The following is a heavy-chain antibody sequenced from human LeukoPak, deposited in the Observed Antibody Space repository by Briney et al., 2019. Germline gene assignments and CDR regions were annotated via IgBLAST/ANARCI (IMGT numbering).Heavy chain of an antibody. V-gene: IGHV4-59*12. D-gene: IGHD2-2*01. CDR2: MYYSGST. CDR1: GGSITSYY. CDR3: ARLVPPDIVVVPAAIAWFDP. J-gene: IGHJ5*02. Sequence: SETLSLTCSVSGGSITSYYWSWIRQPPGKGLEWIGYMYYSGSTNYNPSLKSRVTMSVDTSKNQFSLKLSSVTAADTAVYYCARLVPPDIVVVPAAIAWFDPWGQGTLVTVSS.